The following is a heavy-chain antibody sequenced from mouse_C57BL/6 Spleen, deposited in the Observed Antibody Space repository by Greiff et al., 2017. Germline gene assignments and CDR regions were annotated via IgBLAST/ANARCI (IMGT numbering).Heavy chain of an antibody. V-gene: IGHV1-64*01. CDR3: ARGCYGSSYGPDY. D-gene: IGHD1-1*01. J-gene: IGHJ2*01. CDR1: GYTFTSYW. Sequence: VQLQQPGAELVKPGASVKLSCKASGYTFTSYWMHWVKQRPGQGLEWIGMIHPNSGSTNYNEKFKSKATLTVDKSSSTDYMQLSSLTSEDSAVXDCARGCYGSSYGPDYWGQGTTLTVSS. CDR2: IHPNSGST.